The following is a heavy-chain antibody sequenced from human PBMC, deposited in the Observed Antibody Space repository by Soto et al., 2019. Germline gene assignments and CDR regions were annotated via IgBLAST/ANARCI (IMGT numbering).Heavy chain of an antibody. CDR3: ARLAYINLPDY. CDR2: IYYRGST. J-gene: IGHJ4*02. D-gene: IGHD4-4*01. V-gene: IGHV4-39*01. Sequence: QLQLQESGPRLVKPSETLSLTCTVSSGSISSTTYYWGWIRQPPGKGLEWIGSIYYRGSTYYKPSLKSRVTMSVDTSKIQFSLQLSSVTAADTAVYYCARLAYINLPDYWGQGTLVTVSS. CDR1: SGSISSTTYY.